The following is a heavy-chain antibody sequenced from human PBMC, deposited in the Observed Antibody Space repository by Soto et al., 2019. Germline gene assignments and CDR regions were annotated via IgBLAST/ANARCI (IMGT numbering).Heavy chain of an antibody. CDR3: ASAGRHDYSHGLWY. D-gene: IGHD4-4*01. CDR1: GGSISSGDYY. Sequence: PSETLSLTCTVSGGSISSGDYYWSWIRQPPGKGLEWIGYIYYSGSTYYNPSLKSRVTISVDTSKNQFSLKLSSVTAADTAVYYCASAGRHDYSHGLWYWGQGTLVTVSS. V-gene: IGHV4-30-4*01. CDR2: IYYSGST. J-gene: IGHJ4*02.